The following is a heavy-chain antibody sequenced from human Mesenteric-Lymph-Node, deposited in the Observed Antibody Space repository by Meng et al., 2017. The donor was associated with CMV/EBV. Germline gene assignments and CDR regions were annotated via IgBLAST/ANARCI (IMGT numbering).Heavy chain of an antibody. D-gene: IGHD6-6*01. CDR1: GFTFSDYY. CDR2: ISSSGSTI. CDR3: AKDPFSSSSGYGLDV. Sequence: GGSLRLSCAASGFTFSDYYMSWIRQAPGKGLEWVSYISSSGSTIYYADSVKGRFTISRDNAKNSLYLQMNSLRAEDTAVYYCAKDPFSSSSGYGLDVWGQGTTVTVSS. V-gene: IGHV3-11*01. J-gene: IGHJ6*02.